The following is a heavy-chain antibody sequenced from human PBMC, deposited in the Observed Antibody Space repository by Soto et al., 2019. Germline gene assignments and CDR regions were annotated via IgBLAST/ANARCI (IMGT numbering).Heavy chain of an antibody. CDR2: ISAAGDP. CDR3: ARTDRDFYGLDV. V-gene: IGHV3-13*05. J-gene: IGHJ6*02. CDR1: GFTFRNYD. Sequence: EVQLVESGGGLVQPGWSLRLSCEASGFTFRNYDMHWVRQGTGKGLEWVSGISAAGDPDYADSVEGRFTISRENAQNSCFLQMNSLRVGATAVYYCARTDRDFYGLDVWGQGTTVIVSS.